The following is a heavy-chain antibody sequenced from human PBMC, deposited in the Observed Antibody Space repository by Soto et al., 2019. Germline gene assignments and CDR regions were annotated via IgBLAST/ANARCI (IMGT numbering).Heavy chain of an antibody. D-gene: IGHD2-2*01. J-gene: IGHJ3*02. CDR2: ISGSGGST. CDR3: AKDLPYCSSTSCYVGGAFDI. CDR1: GFTFSSYA. Sequence: GGSLRLSCAASGFTFSSYAMSWVRQAPGKGLEWVSAISGSGGSTYYADSVKGRFTISRDNSKNKLYLQMNSLRAEDTAVYFCAKDLPYCSSTSCYVGGAFDIWGQGTMVTVSS. V-gene: IGHV3-23*01.